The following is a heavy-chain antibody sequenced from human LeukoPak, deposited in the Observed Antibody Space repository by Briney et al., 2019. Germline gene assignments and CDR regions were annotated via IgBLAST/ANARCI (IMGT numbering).Heavy chain of an antibody. Sequence: SETLSLTCAVYGGSFSGYYWSWIRQPPGKGLEWIGEINHSGSTNYNPSLKSRVTISVDTSKNQFSLKLSSVTAADTAVYYCARVGADGSGFLFDYWGQGTVVTVSS. CDR2: INHSGST. V-gene: IGHV4-34*01. CDR1: GGSFSGYY. D-gene: IGHD3-10*01. J-gene: IGHJ4*02. CDR3: ARVGADGSGFLFDY.